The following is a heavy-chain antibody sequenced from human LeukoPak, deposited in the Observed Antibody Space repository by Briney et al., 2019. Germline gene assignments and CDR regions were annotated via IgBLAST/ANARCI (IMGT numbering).Heavy chain of an antibody. J-gene: IGHJ6*02. CDR2: INTYNGKT. V-gene: IGHV1-18*01. CDR1: GYTFTSYG. CDR3: ARGKVTTPPYYYGLDV. Sequence: ASVKVSCKASGYTFTSYGIIWVRQAPGQGLEWMAWINTYNGKTNYAQKVQDRVTLATDTSTRTADMELRTLTSDDTAVYYCARGKVTTPPYYYGLDVWGQGTTVIVSS. D-gene: IGHD2-21*02.